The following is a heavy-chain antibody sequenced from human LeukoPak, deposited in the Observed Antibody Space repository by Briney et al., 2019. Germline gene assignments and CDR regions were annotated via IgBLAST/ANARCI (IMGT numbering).Heavy chain of an antibody. CDR1: GFTFSNYG. D-gene: IGHD5-12*01. Sequence: PGGSLRLSCAASGFTFSNYGMHWVRQAPGKGLEWVANINQEGSEKNYADSVKGRFIISRDNAKNSVYLQLNSLTAEDTAVYYCARDGGVTGYDLLDYWGQGTLVTVSS. J-gene: IGHJ4*02. V-gene: IGHV3-7*01. CDR2: INQEGSEK. CDR3: ARDGGVTGYDLLDY.